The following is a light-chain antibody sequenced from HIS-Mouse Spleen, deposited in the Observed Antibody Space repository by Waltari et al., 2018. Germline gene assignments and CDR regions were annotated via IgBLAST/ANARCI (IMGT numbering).Light chain of an antibody. CDR3: QQYNSYPWT. Sequence: DIQMTQSPSTLSASVGDRRTINCRASQSSSSGLAWYQQKPEKAPKLLIYKASSLESGVPSRFSGSGSGTEFTLTISSLQPDDFATYYCQQYNSYPWTFGQGTKVEIK. V-gene: IGKV1-5*03. CDR2: KAS. CDR1: QSSSSG. J-gene: IGKJ1*01.